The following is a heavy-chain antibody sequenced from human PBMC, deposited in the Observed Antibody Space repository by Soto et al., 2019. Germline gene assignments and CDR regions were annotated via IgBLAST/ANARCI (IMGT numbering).Heavy chain of an antibody. J-gene: IGHJ4*02. V-gene: IGHV1-8*01. CDR1: GYTFTSYD. CDR2: MNPNSGNT. D-gene: IGHD2-15*01. CDR3: ARAVVVATRRVFDY. Sequence: GASVKVSCKASGYTFTSYDINWVRQATGQGLEWMGWMNPNSGNTGYAQKFQGRVTMTRDTSVNTAYMELSNLGSEDTAVYYCARAVVVATRRVFDYWGQGNQVTVSS.